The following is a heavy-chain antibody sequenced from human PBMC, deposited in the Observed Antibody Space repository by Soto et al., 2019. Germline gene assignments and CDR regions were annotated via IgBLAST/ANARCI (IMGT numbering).Heavy chain of an antibody. Sequence: QVQLVQSGAEVKKPGSSVKVSCKASGGTFNRYAISWVRQAPGQGLEWMGGIIPIFGIGNDAQRFQGRVTITADESTGTAYMELSSLISEDTGVYYCARSAITLFGVVSIPPHYYSEIDVWGQGTTVTVSS. D-gene: IGHD3-3*01. J-gene: IGHJ6*02. CDR2: IIPIFGIG. V-gene: IGHV1-69*01. CDR1: GGTFNRYA. CDR3: ARSAITLFGVVSIPPHYYSEIDV.